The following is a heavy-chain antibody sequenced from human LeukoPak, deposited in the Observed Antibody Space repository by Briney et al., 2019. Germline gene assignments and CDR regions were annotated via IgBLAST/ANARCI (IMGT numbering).Heavy chain of an antibody. V-gene: IGHV3-7*01. J-gene: IGHJ4*02. CDR2: IKQDGSEK. D-gene: IGHD3-9*01. CDR1: GFTFSTYW. Sequence: GGSLRLSCAASGFTFSTYWMSWVRQAPGKGLEWVANIKQDGSEKYYVDSVKGRFTISRDNAKNSLYLQMNSLRAEDTAVYYCARERYFDWLNFDYWGQGSLVTVSS. CDR3: ARERYFDWLNFDY.